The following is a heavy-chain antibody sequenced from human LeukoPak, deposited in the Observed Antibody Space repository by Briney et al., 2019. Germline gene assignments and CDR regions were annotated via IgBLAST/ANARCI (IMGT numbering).Heavy chain of an antibody. V-gene: IGHV4-59*08. J-gene: IGHJ6*02. CDR3: ARRGVKDYYGMDV. Sequence: SETLSLTCTVSGGSISSYCWSWIRQPPGKGLEWIGYIYYSGSTYYNPSLKSRVTISVDTSKNQFSLKLSSVTAADTAVYYCARRGVKDYYGMDVWGQGTTVTVSS. CDR2: IYYSGST. D-gene: IGHD3-10*01. CDR1: GGSISSYC.